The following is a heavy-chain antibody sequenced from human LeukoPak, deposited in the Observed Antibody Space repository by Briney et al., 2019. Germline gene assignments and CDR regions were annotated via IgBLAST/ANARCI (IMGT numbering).Heavy chain of an antibody. CDR2: INPNSGGT. CDR3: ARDLSATTSNGYYYMDV. D-gene: IGHD4-11*01. J-gene: IGHJ6*03. CDR1: GYTFTGYY. V-gene: IGHV1-2*02. Sequence: GASVKVSCKASGYTFTGYYMHWVRQAPGQGLEWMGWINPNSGGTNYAQKFQGRVTMTRDTSISTAHMELSRLRSDDTAVYYCARDLSATTSNGYYYMDVWGKGTTVTVSS.